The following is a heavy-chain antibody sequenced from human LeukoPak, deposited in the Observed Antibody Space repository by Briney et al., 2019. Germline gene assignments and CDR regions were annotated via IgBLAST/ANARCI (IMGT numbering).Heavy chain of an antibody. V-gene: IGHV3-30*18. CDR2: ISYDGSNK. CDR1: GFTFSSYG. J-gene: IGHJ4*02. CDR3: AKDAAAAVSYYFDY. D-gene: IGHD6-13*01. Sequence: PGGSLRLSCAASGFTFSSYGMHWVRQAPGKGLEWVAVISYDGSNKYYADSVKGRFTISRDNSKDTLYLQMNSLRAEDTAVYYCAKDAAAAVSYYFDYWGQGTLVTVSS.